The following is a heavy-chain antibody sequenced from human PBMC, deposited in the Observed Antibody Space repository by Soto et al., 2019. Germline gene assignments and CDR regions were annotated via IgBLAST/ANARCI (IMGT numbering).Heavy chain of an antibody. Sequence: QVQLVQSGAEVKKPGASVKVSCKASGYTFTSYDINWVRQATGQGLEWMGWMNPNSGNTGYAQKFQGRVTMTRNTSISTAYMELSSLRSEDTAVYYCARAVPYYYDSSGYYYGVFYFDYWGQGTLVTVSS. CDR2: MNPNSGNT. J-gene: IGHJ4*02. CDR3: ARAVPYYYDSSGYYYGVFYFDY. V-gene: IGHV1-8*01. D-gene: IGHD3-22*01. CDR1: GYTFTSYD.